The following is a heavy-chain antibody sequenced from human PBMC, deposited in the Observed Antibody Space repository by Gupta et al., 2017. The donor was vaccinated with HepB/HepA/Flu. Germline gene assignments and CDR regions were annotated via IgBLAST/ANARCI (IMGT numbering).Heavy chain of an antibody. V-gene: IGHV5-51*01. CDR1: GYTFTSHW. Sequence: EVQLVQSGAEVKKPGESLKISCKGSGYTFTSHWIGWVRQMPGKGLEWMGIVNPADSVIRYSPSFQGQVTISADKSISAAYLQWSSLKASDTAIYFCARDGYCIGGSCSNDYYAGMDVWGQGTTVTVSS. J-gene: IGHJ6*02. CDR2: VNPADSVI. CDR3: ARDGYCIGGSCSNDYYAGMDV. D-gene: IGHD2-15*01.